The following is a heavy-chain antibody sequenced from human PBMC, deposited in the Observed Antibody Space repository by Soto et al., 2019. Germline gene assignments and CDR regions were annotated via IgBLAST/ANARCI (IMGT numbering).Heavy chain of an antibody. CDR2: ISSSATYA. V-gene: IGHV3-11*06. J-gene: IGHJ4*02. CDR3: ARNDSSGYLDY. CDR1: GFTFSDYY. Sequence: GGSLRLSCAASGFTFSDYYMSWLRQAPGKGLEWLSYISSSATYAIYADSVKGRFTLSRDNAKNSLYLQMNSPRAEDTAVYECARNDSSGYLDYWDQGTLVTVSS. D-gene: IGHD3-22*01.